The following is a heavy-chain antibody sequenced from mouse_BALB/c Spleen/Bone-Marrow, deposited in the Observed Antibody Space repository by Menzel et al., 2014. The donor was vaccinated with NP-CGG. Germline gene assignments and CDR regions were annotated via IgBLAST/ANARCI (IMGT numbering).Heavy chain of an antibody. CDR1: GFTFSDYY. Sequence: EVKVEESGGGLVKPGGSLKLSYPASGFTFSDYYMFWVRQTPEKRLEWVATISDGTSYTYYPDSVKGRFTISRDNAKNNLWLENDSLKFEDNTIVFFARDSIPTANRFLNWGKG. J-gene: IGHJ1*03. V-gene: IGHV5-4*02. D-gene: IGHD6-1*01. CDR3: ARDSIPTANRFLN. CDR2: ISDGTSYT.